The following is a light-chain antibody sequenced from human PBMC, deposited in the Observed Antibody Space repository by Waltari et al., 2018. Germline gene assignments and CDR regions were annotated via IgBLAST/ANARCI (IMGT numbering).Light chain of an antibody. J-gene: IGKJ3*01. Sequence: TLSCRASQSINSYLAWYQQKPGQAPRLLIYGASTRATGIPARFSGSGSGTDFTLTISSLQSEDFAIYYCQQYNKWPLTFGPGTKVHF. CDR2: GAS. CDR1: QSINSY. CDR3: QQYNKWPLT. V-gene: IGKV3-15*01.